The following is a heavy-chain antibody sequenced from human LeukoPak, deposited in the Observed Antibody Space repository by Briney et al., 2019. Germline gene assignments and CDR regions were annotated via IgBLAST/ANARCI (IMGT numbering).Heavy chain of an antibody. J-gene: IGHJ4*02. CDR3: ARDPRIQGYNYGTVLDY. Sequence: GGSLRLSCAASGFTFSNYGMSWVRQAPGKGPEWLSGISMTGGSTYYTDSVKGRFTISRDNSKNTLYLQMNSLRAEDTAVYYRARDPRIQGYNYGTVLDYWGQGILVTVSS. D-gene: IGHD5-18*01. CDR1: GFTFSNYG. CDR2: ISMTGGST. V-gene: IGHV3-23*01.